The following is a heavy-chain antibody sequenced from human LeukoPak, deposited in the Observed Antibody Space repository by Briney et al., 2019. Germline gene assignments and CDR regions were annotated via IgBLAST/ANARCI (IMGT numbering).Heavy chain of an antibody. J-gene: IGHJ4*02. Sequence: GRSLRLSCAASGFTFSHYGVHWVRQAPGKGLEWVAVISYDGSNKYYADSVKGRFTISRDNSKNTVFLQMNSLRAEDTAVYYCARGFPYSSRQFESWGQGTLVTVSS. CDR2: ISYDGSNK. CDR1: GFTFSHYG. CDR3: ARGFPYSSRQFES. D-gene: IGHD3-22*01. V-gene: IGHV3-30*03.